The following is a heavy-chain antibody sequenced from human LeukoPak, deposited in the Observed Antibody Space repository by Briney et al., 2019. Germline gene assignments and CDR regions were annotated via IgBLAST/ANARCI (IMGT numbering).Heavy chain of an antibody. CDR2: ISGSGGST. D-gene: IGHD6-6*01. CDR3: ATSSVIAARARRTDY. V-gene: IGHV3-23*01. Sequence: GGSLRLSCAASGFTFSSYAMSWVRQAPGKGLEWVSAISGSGGSTYYADSVKGRFTISRDNSKNTLYLQMNSLRAEDTAVYYCATSSVIAARARRTDYWGQGTLVTVSS. J-gene: IGHJ4*02. CDR1: GFTFSSYA.